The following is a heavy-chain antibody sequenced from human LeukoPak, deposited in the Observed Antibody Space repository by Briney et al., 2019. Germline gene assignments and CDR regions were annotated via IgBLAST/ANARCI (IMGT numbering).Heavy chain of an antibody. Sequence: GGSLRLSCAASGFTFRRYAMSWVRQAPGKGLEGVSDISGSGGSTYYADSVKGRFTISRDNSKNPLYLQMNSLRAEDTAVYYCAKSEYCSSTSCYRSYYYGMDVWGQGTTVTVSS. CDR1: GFTFRRYA. D-gene: IGHD2-2*01. J-gene: IGHJ6*02. V-gene: IGHV3-23*01. CDR2: ISGSGGST. CDR3: AKSEYCSSTSCYRSYYYGMDV.